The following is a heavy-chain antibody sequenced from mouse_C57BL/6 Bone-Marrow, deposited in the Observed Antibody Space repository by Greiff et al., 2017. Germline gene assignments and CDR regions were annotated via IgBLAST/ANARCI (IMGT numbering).Heavy chain of an antibody. V-gene: IGHV5-12*01. D-gene: IGHD1-1*01. Sequence: EVMLVESGGGLVQPGGSLKLSCAASGFTFSDYYMYWVRQTPEKRLEWVAYISNGGGSTYYPDTVKGRFTISRDNAKNTLYLQMSRLKSEDTAMYYCARDYYGSSFDDWGQGTTLTVSS. CDR3: ARDYYGSSFDD. J-gene: IGHJ2*01. CDR1: GFTFSDYY. CDR2: ISNGGGST.